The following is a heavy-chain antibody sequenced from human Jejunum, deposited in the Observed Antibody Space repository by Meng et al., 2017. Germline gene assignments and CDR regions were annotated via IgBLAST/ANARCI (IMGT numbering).Heavy chain of an antibody. CDR1: GYTFTDNH. J-gene: IGHJ4*02. Sequence: ASVKVSCKASGYTFTDNHLHWVRQAPGQGLEWVGAINPYTGDTRHAQKFQGRVTMTRDTSISTAYMEVTRVRSDDTAVYYCTRGGTSKDLDMAKVDIFGAWGQGTLVAVSS. V-gene: IGHV1-2*02. D-gene: IGHD5-24*01. CDR3: TRGGTSKDLDMAKVDIFGA. CDR2: INPYTGDT.